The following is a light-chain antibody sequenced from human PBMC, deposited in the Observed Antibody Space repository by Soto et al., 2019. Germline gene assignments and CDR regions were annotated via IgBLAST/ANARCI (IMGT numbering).Light chain of an antibody. Sequence: EIVLTQSPGPLSLSPGERATLSCRASQSVSSSFLAWYQQKPGQAPRLLIYGASSRATGIPDRFSGSGSGTDFTLTISRLEPEDFAVYYCQQYGSSLFTFGGGTKVDIK. CDR1: QSVSSSF. J-gene: IGKJ4*01. V-gene: IGKV3-20*01. CDR3: QQYGSSLFT. CDR2: GAS.